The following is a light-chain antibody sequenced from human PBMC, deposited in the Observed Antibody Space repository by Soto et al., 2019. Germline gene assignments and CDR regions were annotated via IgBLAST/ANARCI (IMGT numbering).Light chain of an antibody. Sequence: IQITQSPSTLSASVGARFTITCRASQSISSWLAWYQQKPGKAPKLLIYDASSLESGVPSRFSGSGSGTEFTLTISSLQPDDFATYYCQQYNSYSWTFGQGTKVDIK. CDR3: QQYNSYSWT. CDR1: QSISSW. V-gene: IGKV1-5*01. CDR2: DAS. J-gene: IGKJ1*01.